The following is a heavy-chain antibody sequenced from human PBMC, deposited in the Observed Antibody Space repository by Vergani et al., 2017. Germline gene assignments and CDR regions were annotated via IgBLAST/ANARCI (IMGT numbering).Heavy chain of an antibody. Sequence: QVQLQESGPGLVKPSETLSLTCTVSGGSISSYYWSWIRQPPGKGLEWIGYIYYSGSTNYNPSLKSRFTISVDTSKNQFSLKLSSVTAADTAVYYCARPDNYGDYVPFDYWGQGTLVTVSS. D-gene: IGHD4-17*01. J-gene: IGHJ4*02. CDR3: ARPDNYGDYVPFDY. CDR1: GGSISSYY. V-gene: IGHV4-59*01. CDR2: IYYSGST.